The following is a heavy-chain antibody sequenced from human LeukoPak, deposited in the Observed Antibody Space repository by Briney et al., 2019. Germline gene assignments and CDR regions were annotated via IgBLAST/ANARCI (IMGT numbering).Heavy chain of an antibody. CDR3: ARGRGGDILTGYYSHYFDY. Sequence: SQTLSLTCTVSGGSISSGGYYWSWIRQHPGKGLEWIGYIYYSGSTYYNPSLKSRVTISVDTSKNQFSLKLSSVTAADTAVYYCARGRGGDILTGYYSHYFDYWGQGTLVTISS. V-gene: IGHV4-31*03. J-gene: IGHJ4*02. CDR1: GGSISSGGYY. D-gene: IGHD3-9*01. CDR2: IYYSGST.